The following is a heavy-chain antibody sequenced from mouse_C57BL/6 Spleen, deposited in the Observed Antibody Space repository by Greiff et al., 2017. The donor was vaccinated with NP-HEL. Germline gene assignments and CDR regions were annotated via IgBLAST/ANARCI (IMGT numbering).Heavy chain of an antibody. J-gene: IGHJ4*01. V-gene: IGHV1-62-2*01. Sequence: VQLQQSGAELVKPGASVKLSCKASGYTFTEYTIHWVKQRSGQGLEWIGWFYPGSGSSKYNEKFKDKATLTADQSSSTVYMHLSRVTSDITAVYFCARHEDSYYYGSSLCAMDYGGQGTSVTVSS. CDR3: ARHEDSYYYGSSLCAMDY. CDR2: FYPGSGSS. CDR1: GYTFTEYT. D-gene: IGHD1-1*01.